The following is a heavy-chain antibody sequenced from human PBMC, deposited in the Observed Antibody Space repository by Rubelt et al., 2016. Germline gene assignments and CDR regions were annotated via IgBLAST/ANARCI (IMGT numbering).Heavy chain of an antibody. CDR1: GFTFSTYG. CDR3: AKSTYSSGGDFQH. Sequence: PGGSLRLSCAASGFTFSTYGMTWVRLAPGKGLEWVSAISGSGGSTYYADSVKGRFTISRDNSKNTLYLQMNSLRAEDTAVYYCAKSTYSSGGDFQHWGQGTLLTVSS. J-gene: IGHJ1*01. V-gene: IGHV3-23*01. D-gene: IGHD6-19*01. CDR2: ISGSGGST.